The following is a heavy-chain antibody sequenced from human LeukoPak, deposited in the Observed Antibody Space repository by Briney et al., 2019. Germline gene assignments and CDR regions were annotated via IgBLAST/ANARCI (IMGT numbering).Heavy chain of an antibody. D-gene: IGHD2-15*01. Sequence: PGGSLRLSCAASGFTFSSYSMNWVRQAPGKGLEWVSYISSSGSTIYYADSVKGRFTISRDNAKNSLYLQMNSLRAEDTAVYYCARVFVVVVAAIWFDPWGQGTLVTVSS. CDR3: ARVFVVVVAAIWFDP. J-gene: IGHJ5*02. V-gene: IGHV3-48*04. CDR1: GFTFSSYS. CDR2: ISSSGSTI.